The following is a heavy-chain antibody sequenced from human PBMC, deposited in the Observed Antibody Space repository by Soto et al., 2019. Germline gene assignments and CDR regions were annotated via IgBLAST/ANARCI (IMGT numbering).Heavy chain of an antibody. J-gene: IGHJ5*02. D-gene: IGHD2-15*01. CDR2: INHSGST. Sequence: SETLSLTCAVYGGSFSGYYWSWIRQPPGKGLEWIGEINHSGSTNYNPSLKSRVTISVDTSKNQFSLKLSSVTAADTAVYYCASCGQVANWFDPWGQGTLFTVSS. CDR1: GGSFSGYY. CDR3: ASCGQVANWFDP. V-gene: IGHV4-34*01.